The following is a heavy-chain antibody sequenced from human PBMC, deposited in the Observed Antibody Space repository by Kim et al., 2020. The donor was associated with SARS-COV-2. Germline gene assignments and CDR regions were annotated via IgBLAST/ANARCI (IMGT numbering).Heavy chain of an antibody. CDR3: ARGGYGDNDKVGYYCDY. CDR2: ISAGDGNT. D-gene: IGHD5-12*01. Sequence: ASVKVSCKASGYTFTDYAMHWVRQAPGQRLEWMGYISAGDGNTKCSQKFQGRVTITRDTSASTSYMQLSSLTSEDTAVYYCARGGYGDNDKVGYYCDYWGQRMLVTVSS. J-gene: IGHJ4*02. V-gene: IGHV1-3*01. CDR1: GYTFTDYA.